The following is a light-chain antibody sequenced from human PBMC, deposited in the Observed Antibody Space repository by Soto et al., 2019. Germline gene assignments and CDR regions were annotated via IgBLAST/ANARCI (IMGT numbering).Light chain of an antibody. CDR2: DTS. CDR1: TGYVISGRF. CDR3: LLFFSGEVA. Sequence: QAVVTQEPSLTMSPGGTVTLTCGSSTGYVISGRFPYWYQQKPGLAPRTLIYDTSNRHSWTPARFSGSLIGGKAALTLSGAQPEDQADYYCLLFFSGEVAFGGGTKLTVL. V-gene: IGLV7-46*01. J-gene: IGLJ2*01.